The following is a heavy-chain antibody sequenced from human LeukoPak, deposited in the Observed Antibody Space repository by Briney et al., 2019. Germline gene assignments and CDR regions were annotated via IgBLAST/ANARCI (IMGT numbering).Heavy chain of an antibody. CDR1: GGSISTYY. Sequence: PSETLSLTCSVSGGSISTYYWSWIRQPPGKGLEWIGYIYYSGSTNYNPSLKSRVTVSLDTSKIQFSLRLRSVTAADTAVYYCARGSGSNGFDIWGQGTMFIVSS. CDR2: IYYSGST. V-gene: IGHV4-59*08. CDR3: ARGSGSNGFDI. J-gene: IGHJ3*02. D-gene: IGHD1-26*01.